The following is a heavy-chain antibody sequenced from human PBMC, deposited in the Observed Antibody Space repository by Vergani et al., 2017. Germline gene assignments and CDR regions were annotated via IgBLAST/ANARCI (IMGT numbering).Heavy chain of an antibody. D-gene: IGHD6-6*01. V-gene: IGHV3-30*03. J-gene: IGHJ6*02. CDR1: GFTFSSYG. CDR2: ISYDGSNK. CDR3: ASSSTRDSSSLGRGGMDV. Sequence: QVQLVESGGGVVQPGRSLRLSCAASGFTFSSYGMHWVRQAPGKGLEWVAVISYDGSNKYYADSVKGRFTISRDNSKNTLYLQMNSLRAEDTAVYYCASSSTRDSSSLGRGGMDVWGQGTTVTVSS.